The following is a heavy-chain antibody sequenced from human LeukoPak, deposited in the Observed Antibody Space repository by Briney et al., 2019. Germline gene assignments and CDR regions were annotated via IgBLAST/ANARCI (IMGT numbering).Heavy chain of an antibody. V-gene: IGHV3-30*04. J-gene: IGHJ3*02. Sequence: GGSLRLSCAASGFTFSSYAMHWVRQAPGKGLEWVAVISYDGSNKYYADSVKGRFTISRDNSKNTLYLQMNSLRAEDTAVYYCANTLDYGDYGGPQTFDIWGQGTMVTVSS. CDR2: ISYDGSNK. CDR1: GFTFSSYA. D-gene: IGHD4-17*01. CDR3: ANTLDYGDYGGPQTFDI.